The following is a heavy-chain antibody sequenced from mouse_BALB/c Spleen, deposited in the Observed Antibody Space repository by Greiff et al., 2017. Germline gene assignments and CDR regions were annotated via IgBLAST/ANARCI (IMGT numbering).Heavy chain of an antibody. V-gene: IGHV5-6-4*01. Sequence: EVMLVESGGGLVKPGGSLKLSCAASGFTFSSYTMSWVRQTPEKRLEWVATISSGGSYTYYPDSVKGRFTISRDNAKNTLYLQMSSLKSEDTAMYDCTREWERGGRYLDYWGQGTTLTVSS. J-gene: IGHJ2*01. CDR2: ISSGGSYT. CDR1: GFTFSSYT. D-gene: IGHD1-1*01. CDR3: TREWERGGRYLDY.